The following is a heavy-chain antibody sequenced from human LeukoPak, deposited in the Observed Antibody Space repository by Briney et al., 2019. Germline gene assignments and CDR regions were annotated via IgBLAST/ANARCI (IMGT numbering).Heavy chain of an antibody. Sequence: SVKVFCKVSGYLFTTYGISWVRQASGQGLEWMGWISGFNGNTNYAQKFQGRVTMTIDTSTNTAYMELRSLRSDDTAAYYCARDPPYSISSWYWFDPWGQGTLVTVSS. CDR1: GYLFTTYG. D-gene: IGHD6-6*01. CDR2: ISGFNGNT. V-gene: IGHV1-18*01. CDR3: ARDPPYSISSWYWFDP. J-gene: IGHJ5*02.